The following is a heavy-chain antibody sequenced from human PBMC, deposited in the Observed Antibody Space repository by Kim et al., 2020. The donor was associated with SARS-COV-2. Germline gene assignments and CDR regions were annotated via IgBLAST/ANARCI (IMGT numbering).Heavy chain of an antibody. Sequence: QSLKRRITISVDTSKNQFSLKLSSVTAADTAVYYCASGKTIAARTYNFDYWGQGTLVTVSS. J-gene: IGHJ4*02. V-gene: IGHV4-34*01. D-gene: IGHD6-6*01. CDR3: ASGKTIAARTYNFDY.